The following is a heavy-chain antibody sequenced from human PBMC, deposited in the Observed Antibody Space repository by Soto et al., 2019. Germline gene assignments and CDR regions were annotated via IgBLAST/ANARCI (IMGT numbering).Heavy chain of an antibody. D-gene: IGHD2-21*01. J-gene: IGHJ4*02. CDR3: ARSPYCGTECNSGYLDF. Sequence: EVQLVESGGGLIQPGGSLRLSCATSGFVVSRNYMHWVRQAPGKGLEWVAVMYSDGKTYYAESVKGRFTITRDNSMSTVLLHMKSLTAEDTAVYYCARSPYCGTECNSGYLDFWGQGSLVTVSS. CDR1: GFVVSRNY. V-gene: IGHV3-53*01. CDR2: MYSDGKT.